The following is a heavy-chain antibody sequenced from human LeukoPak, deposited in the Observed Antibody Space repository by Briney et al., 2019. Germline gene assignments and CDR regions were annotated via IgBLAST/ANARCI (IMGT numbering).Heavy chain of an antibody. CDR1: GGTFSSYA. V-gene: IGHV1-69*06. D-gene: IGHD6-13*01. CDR2: IIPIFGTA. Sequence: SVTVSCKASGGTFSSYAISWVRQAPGQGLEWMGGIIPIFGTANYAQKFQGRVTITADKSTSTAYMELSSLRSEDTAVYYCARTRSSSSSWYGQFDYWGQGTLVTVSS. CDR3: ARTRSSSSSWYGQFDY. J-gene: IGHJ4*02.